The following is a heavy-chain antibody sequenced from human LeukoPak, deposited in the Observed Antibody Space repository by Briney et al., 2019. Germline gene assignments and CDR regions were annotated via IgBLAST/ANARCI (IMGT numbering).Heavy chain of an antibody. Sequence: SETLSLTCTVSGGSISSGDYYWSWIRQPPGKGLEWIGYIHYSGSTYYNPSLKSRVTISVDTSKNQFSLKLSSVTAADTAVYYCARDRIVVVPAASNYYYGMDVWGQGTTVTVSS. J-gene: IGHJ6*02. CDR3: ARDRIVVVPAASNYYYGMDV. V-gene: IGHV4-30-4*01. D-gene: IGHD2-2*01. CDR2: IHYSGST. CDR1: GGSISSGDYY.